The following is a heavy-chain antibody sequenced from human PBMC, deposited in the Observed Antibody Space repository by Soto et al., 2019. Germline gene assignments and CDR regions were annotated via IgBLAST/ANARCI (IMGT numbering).Heavy chain of an antibody. CDR2: ISGSGGST. D-gene: IGHD6-13*01. J-gene: IGHJ4*02. CDR3: RIAAPGYNLGAY. CDR1: GFTFSSYA. Sequence: GGSLRLSCAASGFTFSSYAMSWVHQAPGKGLEWVSAISGSGGSTYYADSVKGRFTISRDNSKNTLYLQMNSLRAEDTAVYYCRIAAPGYNLGAYWGQGTLVTVSS. V-gene: IGHV3-23*01.